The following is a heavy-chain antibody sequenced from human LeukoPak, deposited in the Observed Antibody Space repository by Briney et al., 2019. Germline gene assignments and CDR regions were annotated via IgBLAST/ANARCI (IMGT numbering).Heavy chain of an antibody. CDR3: ARARPELLWFGESPYWYFDL. J-gene: IGHJ2*01. D-gene: IGHD3-10*01. V-gene: IGHV3-7*01. Sequence: GGSLRLSCAASGFTFSSYWMSWVRQAPGKGLEWVANIKQDGSEKYYVDSVKGRLTISRDNAKNSLYLQMNSLRAEDTAVYYCARARPELLWFGESPYWYFDLWGRGTLVTVSS. CDR1: GFTFSSYW. CDR2: IKQDGSEK.